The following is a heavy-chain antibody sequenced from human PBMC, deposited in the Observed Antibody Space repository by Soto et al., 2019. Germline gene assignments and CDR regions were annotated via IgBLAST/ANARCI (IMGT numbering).Heavy chain of an antibody. CDR1: GGSISGYY. J-gene: IGHJ5*02. V-gene: IGHV4-59*01. D-gene: IGHD4-17*01. Sequence: SETLSLTCTVSGGSISGYYWSWIRQPPGKELEWIGYIFYSGITNYNPSLKSRVTISVDTSKNQFSLNLSSVTAADTAVYYCTRAYGDYTWFDPWGQGTLVTVSS. CDR2: IFYSGIT. CDR3: TRAYGDYTWFDP.